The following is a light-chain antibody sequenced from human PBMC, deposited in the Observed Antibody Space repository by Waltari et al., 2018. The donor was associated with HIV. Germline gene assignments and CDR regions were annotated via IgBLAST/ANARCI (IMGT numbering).Light chain of an antibody. V-gene: IGLV2-14*03. J-gene: IGLJ2*01. CDR2: ELT. CDR1: RSDLVNYNY. CDR3: SSHTHNATL. Sequence: QSALTQPASVSGSPGQSITISCTGARSDLVNYNYVSWFRQHPGKAPTLMIYELTRRPSGVSNRFSGSKSGNTASLTISGLQAEDEAHYYCSSHTHNATLFGGGTQLTVL.